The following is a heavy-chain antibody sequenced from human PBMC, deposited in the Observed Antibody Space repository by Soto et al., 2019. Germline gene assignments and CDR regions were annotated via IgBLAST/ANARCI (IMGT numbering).Heavy chain of an antibody. D-gene: IGHD6-19*01. V-gene: IGHV4-59*01. J-gene: IGHJ4*02. CDR3: TIGAGWTTDY. CDR2: IHHSGST. Sequence: QVQLQESGPGLVRPSETLSLTCTVSAGSISRNYWNWIRQAPGKGLEWIGLIHHSGSTNYNPSLTSRGTISLDTSKTQLALKLSSVHAADTAVYYCTIGAGWTTDYWGQGTLVTVSS. CDR1: AGSISRNY.